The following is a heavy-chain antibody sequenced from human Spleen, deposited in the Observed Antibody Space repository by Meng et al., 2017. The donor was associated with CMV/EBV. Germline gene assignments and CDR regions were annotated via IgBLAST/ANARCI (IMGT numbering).Heavy chain of an antibody. D-gene: IGHD2-2*02. Sequence: GGSLRLSCAASGFTFSDYYMSWIRQAPGKGLEWVSYISSSGSTIYYADSVKGRFTISRDNAKNSLYLQMNSLRAEDTAVYYCARALRDCSSTSCYIAFDLLDAFDIWGQGTMVTVSS. CDR2: ISSSGSTI. V-gene: IGHV3-11*04. J-gene: IGHJ3*02. CDR1: GFTFSDYY. CDR3: ARALRDCSSTSCYIAFDLLDAFDI.